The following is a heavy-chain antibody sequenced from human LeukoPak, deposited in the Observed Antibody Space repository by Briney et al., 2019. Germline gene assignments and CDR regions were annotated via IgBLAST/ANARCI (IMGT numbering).Heavy chain of an antibody. D-gene: IGHD1-26*01. CDR1: GFTFKNYG. Sequence: GGSLRLSCAASGFTFKNYGMHWVRQARGKGLEWVAFTRNVGNTIYYADSVKGRFTISRDDSKNTLYLQMNSLRPEDTAVYYCAKDSSGSDPFDYWGQGTLVTVSS. J-gene: IGHJ4*02. CDR3: AKDSSGSDPFDY. CDR2: TRNVGNTI. V-gene: IGHV3-30*02.